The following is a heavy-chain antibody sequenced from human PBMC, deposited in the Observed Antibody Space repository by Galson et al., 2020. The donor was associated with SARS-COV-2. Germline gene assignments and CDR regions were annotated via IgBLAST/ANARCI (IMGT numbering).Heavy chain of an antibody. V-gene: IGHV3-21*06. Sequence: GGSLRLSCAASGFTFSSNTMNWVRQAPGKGLEWVSSISSSSNYIYYADSVKGRFTISRDNAKNSLYLQMNSLRAEDTAVYYCARDYCSSTSCYTLDYWGQGTLVTVSS. J-gene: IGHJ4*02. CDR3: ARDYCSSTSCYTLDY. D-gene: IGHD2-2*02. CDR2: ISSSSNYI. CDR1: GFTFSSNT.